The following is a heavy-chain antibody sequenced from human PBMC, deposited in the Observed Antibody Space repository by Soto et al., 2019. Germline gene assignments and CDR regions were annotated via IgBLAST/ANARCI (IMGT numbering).Heavy chain of an antibody. D-gene: IGHD3-9*01. CDR2: IWYDGSNK. J-gene: IGHJ5*02. V-gene: IGHV3-33*01. CDR1: GFTFSSYG. CDR3: ARGTMYFDWPQATLDP. Sequence: PGGSLRLSCAASGFTFSSYGMHWVRQAPGKGLEWVAVIWYDGSNKYYADSVKGRFTISRDNSKNTLYLQMNSLRAEDTAVYYCARGTMYFDWPQATLDPWGQGTLVTVPQ.